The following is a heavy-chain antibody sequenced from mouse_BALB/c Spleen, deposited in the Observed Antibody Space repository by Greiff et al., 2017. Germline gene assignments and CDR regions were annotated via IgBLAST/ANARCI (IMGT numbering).Heavy chain of an antibody. CDR3: ARSKGSSGYLFAY. CDR1: GFNIKDTY. Sequence: VQLQQSGAELVKPGASVKLSCTASGFNIKDTYMHWVKQRPEQGLEWIGRIDPANGNTKYDPKFQGKATITADTSSNTAYLQLSSLTSEDTAVYYCARSKGSSGYLFAYWGQGTLVTVSA. V-gene: IGHV14-3*02. D-gene: IGHD3-1*01. CDR2: IDPANGNT. J-gene: IGHJ3*01.